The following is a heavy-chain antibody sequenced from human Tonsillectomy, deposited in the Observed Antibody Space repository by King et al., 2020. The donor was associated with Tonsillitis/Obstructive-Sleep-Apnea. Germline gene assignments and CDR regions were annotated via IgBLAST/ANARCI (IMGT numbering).Heavy chain of an antibody. CDR2: INHSGST. CDR1: GGSFSGYN. V-gene: IGHV4-34*01. CDR3: AGQNLWGYYFNY. J-gene: IGHJ4*02. D-gene: IGHD7-27*01. Sequence: VQLQQWGAGLLKPSETLSLTCAVYGGSFSGYNWTWIRQPPGKGLEWIGEINHSGSTTYDPSLKSRGTISLDTSKNQFSLKLSSVTAADTAVYYCAGQNLWGYYFNYWGQGTPVTVSS.